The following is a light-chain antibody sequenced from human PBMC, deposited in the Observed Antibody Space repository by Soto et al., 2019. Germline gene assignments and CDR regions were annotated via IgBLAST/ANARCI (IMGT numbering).Light chain of an antibody. Sequence: DIQMTQSPSTLSASVGDRVTITCRASQSISSWLAWYQQKPGKAPKLLIYDASNLDSGVPSRFSGSGSGTEFSLTISNLQPDDFATYYCQQYNSYPLTFGQGTKVDIK. J-gene: IGKJ1*01. CDR2: DAS. V-gene: IGKV1-5*01. CDR1: QSISSW. CDR3: QQYNSYPLT.